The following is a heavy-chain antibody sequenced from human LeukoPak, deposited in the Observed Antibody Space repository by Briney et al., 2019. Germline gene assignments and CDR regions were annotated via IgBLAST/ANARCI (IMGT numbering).Heavy chain of an antibody. Sequence: PSETLSLTCTVSGGSISSSSDFWGWIRQPPGKGLEWIGTIYYSGSTYYNPSLKSRVTISVDTSKNQFSLKLSSVTAADTAVYYCAREFRTDYGDLYYFDYWGQGTLVSVSS. D-gene: IGHD4-17*01. J-gene: IGHJ4*02. V-gene: IGHV4-39*02. CDR2: IYYSGST. CDR1: GGSISSSSDF. CDR3: AREFRTDYGDLYYFDY.